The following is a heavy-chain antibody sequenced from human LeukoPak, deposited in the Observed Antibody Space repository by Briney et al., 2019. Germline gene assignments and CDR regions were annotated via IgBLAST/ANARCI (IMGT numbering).Heavy chain of an antibody. CDR3: ATYRQVLLPFES. CDR1: GFTFSTFA. D-gene: IGHD5-18*01. V-gene: IGHV3-23*01. CDR2: IFPSGGEI. Sequence: GGSLRLSCAASGFTFSTFAMIWVRHPPGKGLEWVSSIFPSGGEIHYADSVRGRFTISRDNSKSLLSLQMNSLRAEDTAIYYCATYRQVLLPFESWGQGTLVTVSS. J-gene: IGHJ4*02.